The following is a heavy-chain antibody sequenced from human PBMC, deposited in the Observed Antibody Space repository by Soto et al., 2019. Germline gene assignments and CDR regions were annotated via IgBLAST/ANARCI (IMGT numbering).Heavy chain of an antibody. Sequence: LKISCKGSGYSFTSYWIGWVRQMPGKGLEWMGIIYPGDSDTRYSPSFQGQVTISADKSISTAYLQWSSLKASDTAMYYCARRDAINYYDSSGSPDYWGQGTLVTVSS. CDR2: IYPGDSDT. CDR3: ARRDAINYYDSSGSPDY. D-gene: IGHD3-22*01. CDR1: GYSFTSYW. J-gene: IGHJ4*02. V-gene: IGHV5-51*01.